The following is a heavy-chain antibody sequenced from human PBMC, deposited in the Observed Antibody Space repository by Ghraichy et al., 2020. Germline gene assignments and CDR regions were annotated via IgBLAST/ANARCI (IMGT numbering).Heavy chain of an antibody. CDR1: GYSFGKSN. D-gene: IGHD1-1*01. J-gene: IGHJ4*02. CDR2: IDPSGRDT. CDR3: ARDNNNWSVDY. Sequence: ASVKVSCKASGYSFGKSNMHWVRQAPGQGLEWMGIIDPSGRDTNYAQKFQGRLIMTWDMSTTTAYMELSSLTSQDTAVYYCARDNNNWSVDYGGQGTLVTVSS. V-gene: IGHV1-46*01.